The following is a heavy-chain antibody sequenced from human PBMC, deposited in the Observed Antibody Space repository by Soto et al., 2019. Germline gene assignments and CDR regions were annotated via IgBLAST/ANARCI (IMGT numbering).Heavy chain of an antibody. J-gene: IGHJ4*02. CDR1: EFTFSNYA. CDR3: AKNPGYYYDSTGYHFDY. Sequence: GGSLRLSCAASEFTFSNYAMSWVRQAPGKGLEWVSAISYGGGTTYYADSVKGRFTISRDNSKNTLYLQMNSLRAEDTAVYYCAKNPGYYYDSTGYHFDYPGQGTLVTVSS. CDR2: ISYGGGTT. D-gene: IGHD3-22*01. V-gene: IGHV3-23*01.